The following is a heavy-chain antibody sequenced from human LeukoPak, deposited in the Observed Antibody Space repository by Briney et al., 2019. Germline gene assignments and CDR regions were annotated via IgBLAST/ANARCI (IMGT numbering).Heavy chain of an antibody. CDR2: IIPIFGTA. V-gene: IGHV1-69*13. Sequence: GASVKVSCKASGYTFTGYYMHWVRQAPGQGLEWMGGIIPIFGTANYAQKFQGRVTITADESTSTAYMELSSLRSEDTAVYYCAESVGESQYFDYWGQGTLVTVSS. CDR3: AESVGESQYFDY. CDR1: GYTFTGYY. J-gene: IGHJ4*02. D-gene: IGHD3-16*01.